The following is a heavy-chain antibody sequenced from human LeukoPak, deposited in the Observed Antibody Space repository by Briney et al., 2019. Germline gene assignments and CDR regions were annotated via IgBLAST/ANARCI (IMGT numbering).Heavy chain of an antibody. Sequence: SETLSLTCTVSGGSITSYYWSWIRQPAGKGLEWIGRIYVTESTTYNPSLKSRVTISIDTSKNQFSLKLTSVTAADTAVYYCARDSGTTGEVKFYPWGQGTLVTVSS. J-gene: IGHJ5*02. CDR2: IYVTEST. CDR1: GGSITSYY. V-gene: IGHV4-4*07. D-gene: IGHD3-10*01. CDR3: ARDSGTTGEVKFYP.